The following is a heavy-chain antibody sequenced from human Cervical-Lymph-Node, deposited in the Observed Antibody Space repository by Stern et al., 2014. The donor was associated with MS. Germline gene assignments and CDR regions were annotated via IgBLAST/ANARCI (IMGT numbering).Heavy chain of an antibody. CDR2: IYTSGST. CDR1: GGSISSGDYY. V-gene: IGHV4-61*02. CDR3: ARGGTYYYDTTGYILDN. Sequence: VQLVESGPGLVKPSQTLSLTCTVSGGSISSGDYYWTWIRQPAGKGLEWIGRIYTSGSTTYSPYLQSRVTISLATSTNQFSLRLSSVTAADTAVYYCARGGTYYYDTTGYILDNWGQGTLVTVSS. J-gene: IGHJ4*02. D-gene: IGHD3-22*01.